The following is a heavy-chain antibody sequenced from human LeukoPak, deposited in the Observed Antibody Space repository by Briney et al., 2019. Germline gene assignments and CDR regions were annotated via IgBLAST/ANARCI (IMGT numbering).Heavy chain of an antibody. J-gene: IGHJ3*02. V-gene: IGHV6-1*01. CDR3: AREGKDAFDI. CDR1: GDSVSSNSAA. D-gene: IGHD3-10*01. Sequence: SQTLSLTCAISGDSVSSNSAAWNWIRQSPSRGLEWLGRTYYRSNWYTDYALSMKSRITISPDSSKNQFSLQLNSVTPEDTAVYYCAREGKDAFDIWGQGTMVIVSS. CDR2: TYYRSNWYT.